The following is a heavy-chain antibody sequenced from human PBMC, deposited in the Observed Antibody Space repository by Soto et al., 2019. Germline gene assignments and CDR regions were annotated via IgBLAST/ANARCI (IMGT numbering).Heavy chain of an antibody. J-gene: IGHJ4*02. D-gene: IGHD2-21*02. CDR2: INPNGGST. CDR3: ARGVGLCDC. V-gene: IGHV1-46*01. CDR1: GYTFSSYY. Sequence: QVQLVQSGAEVKKPGASVKVSCKASGYTFSSYYIHWVRQAPGQGLEWIGIINPNGGSTNYALNFRGRLIVTRDTSPATVYMDVSALTSDDTAMYYCARGVGLCDCWGQGTLVTVSS.